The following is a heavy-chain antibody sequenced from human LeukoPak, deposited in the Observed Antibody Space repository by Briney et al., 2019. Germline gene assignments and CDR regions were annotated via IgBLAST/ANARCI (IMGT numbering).Heavy chain of an antibody. Sequence: GGSLRLSCAASGFTFSSYGMHWVRQAPGKGLEWVAFIRYDGSNKYYADSVKGRFTISRDNSKNTLYLQMNSLRAEDTAVYYCANIGYFDSPRIEYDAFDIWGQGTMVTVSS. J-gene: IGHJ3*02. CDR3: ANIGYFDSPRIEYDAFDI. CDR2: IRYDGSNK. D-gene: IGHD3-9*01. V-gene: IGHV3-30*02. CDR1: GFTFSSYG.